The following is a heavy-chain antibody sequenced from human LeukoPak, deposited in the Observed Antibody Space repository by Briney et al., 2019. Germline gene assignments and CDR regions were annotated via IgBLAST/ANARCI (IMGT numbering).Heavy chain of an antibody. J-gene: IGHJ3*02. V-gene: IGHV4-39*01. D-gene: IGHD4-17*01. Sequence: SETLSLTCTVSGGSISSSSYYWGWIRQPPGKGLEWIGSIYYSGSTYYNPSLKSRVTISVDTSKNQFSLKLSSVTAADTAVHYCARWLRNYGYDAFDIWGQGTMVTVSS. CDR1: GGSISSSSYY. CDR3: ARWLRNYGYDAFDI. CDR2: IYYSGST.